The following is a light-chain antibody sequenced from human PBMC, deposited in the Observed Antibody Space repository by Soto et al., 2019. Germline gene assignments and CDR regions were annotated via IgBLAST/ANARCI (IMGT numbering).Light chain of an antibody. CDR2: DVS. CDR1: SSDVGGYNY. Sequence: QAVVTQPASVSGSPGQSITISCTGTSSDVGGYNYVSWYQQHPGKAPKLIIYDVSNRPSGVSNRFSGSKSGNTASLTISGLQAEDEADDYCSSYTSSSTLVFGGGTKLTVL. J-gene: IGLJ2*01. CDR3: SSYTSSSTLV. V-gene: IGLV2-14*03.